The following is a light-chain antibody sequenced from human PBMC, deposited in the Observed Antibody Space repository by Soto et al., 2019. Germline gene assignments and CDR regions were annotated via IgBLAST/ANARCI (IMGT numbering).Light chain of an antibody. CDR3: QQSYTTPLT. CDR1: QSISTY. Sequence: DIQMTQSPSSLSASVGDRVTLTCRASQSISTYLSWYQQQPGKAPRLVVYSTSSLQSGVPSRFRGSGSGTDFTLTISSLQPEDFGTYYCQQSYTTPLTFGRGTKVEIK. V-gene: IGKV1-39*01. CDR2: STS. J-gene: IGKJ4*01.